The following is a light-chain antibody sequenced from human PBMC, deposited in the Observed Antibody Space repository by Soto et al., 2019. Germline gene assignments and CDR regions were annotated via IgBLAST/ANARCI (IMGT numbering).Light chain of an antibody. CDR3: QQYDNWPPFP. CDR2: GAS. Sequence: EVVMTQSPATLSVSPGDIATLSCRASRSISSNLAWYQQKPGQAPRLLIYGASTRASGIPARFSGSGSGTEFPLTISSLQSEDFAIYYCQQYDNWPPFPFCGGTKVEIK. CDR1: RSISSN. V-gene: IGKV3-15*01. J-gene: IGKJ4*01.